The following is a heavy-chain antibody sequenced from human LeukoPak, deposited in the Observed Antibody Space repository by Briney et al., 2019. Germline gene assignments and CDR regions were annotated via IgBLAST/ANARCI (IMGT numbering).Heavy chain of an antibody. D-gene: IGHD3-22*01. CDR3: ASARYYDSSGYGRY. CDR1: GFSFSSSG. CDR2: ISYDGSNK. J-gene: IGHJ4*02. V-gene: IGHV3-30*03. Sequence: GGSLRLSCAASGFSFSSSGMHWVRQAPGKGLEWVAVISYDGSNKYYADSVKGRFTISRDNSKNTLYLQMNSLRAEDTAVYYCASARYYDSSGYGRYWGQGTLVTVSS.